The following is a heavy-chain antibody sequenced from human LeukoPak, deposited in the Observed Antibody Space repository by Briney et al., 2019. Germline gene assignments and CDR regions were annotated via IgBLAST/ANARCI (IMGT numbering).Heavy chain of an antibody. CDR1: GFTFSSYW. D-gene: IGHD1-26*01. CDR3: VAEERDFDC. Sequence: GGSLRLSCAASGFTFSSYWMHGVRQAPGEGLVWVAGIKSDGSIIYYADSVKGRFTISRDNAKNTLYLQMNSLRAEDRAVYYCVAEERDFDCWGQGVLVTVSS. CDR2: IKSDGSII. J-gene: IGHJ4*02. V-gene: IGHV3-74*01.